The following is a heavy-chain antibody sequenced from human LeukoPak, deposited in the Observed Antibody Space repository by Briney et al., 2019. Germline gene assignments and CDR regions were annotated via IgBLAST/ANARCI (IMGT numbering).Heavy chain of an antibody. CDR1: GGSISSGLYS. V-gene: IGHV4-30-2*01. Sequence: PSQTLSLTCDVSGGSISSGLYSWSWIRQPLGKGLEWIGYIYHTGSTYYNPSLKSRVTISVDTSKNQFSLKLSSVTAADTAVYYCARGRRGYDSSGYYPEYLQHWGQGTLVTVSS. D-gene: IGHD3-22*01. CDR2: IYHTGST. CDR3: ARGRRGYDSSGYYPEYLQH. J-gene: IGHJ1*01.